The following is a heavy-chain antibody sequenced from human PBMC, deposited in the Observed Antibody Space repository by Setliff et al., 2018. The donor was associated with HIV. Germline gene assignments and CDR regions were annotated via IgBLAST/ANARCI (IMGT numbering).Heavy chain of an antibody. J-gene: IGHJ4*02. D-gene: IGHD2-8*01. Sequence: PSETLSLTCAVYGGSFSGYYWSWIRQPPGKGLEWIGEINHSGSTNYNPSLKSRVTISVDTSKNQFSLKVNSVTAADTAMYFCARESPDGLDYWGQGTLVTVSS. CDR1: GGSFSGYY. CDR3: ARESPDGLDY. CDR2: INHSGST. V-gene: IGHV4-34*01.